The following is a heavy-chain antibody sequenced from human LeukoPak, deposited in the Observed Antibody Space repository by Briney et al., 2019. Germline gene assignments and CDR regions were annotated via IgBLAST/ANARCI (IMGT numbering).Heavy chain of an antibody. CDR2: ISGGGGST. CDR1: XA. J-gene: IGHJ6*03. Sequence: XAXXWXRQAPGXGLXXVXAISGGGGSTYYADSVKGRFTISGEXXKNTLYLQMNSLRAEDTAVYYCXXXXXXXXLYYYYMDVWGKGTTVIVSS. CDR3: XXXXXXXXLYYYYMDV. V-gene: IGHV3-23*01.